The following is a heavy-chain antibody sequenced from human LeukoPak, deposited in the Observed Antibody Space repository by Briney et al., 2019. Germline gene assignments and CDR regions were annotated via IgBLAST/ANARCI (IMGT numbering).Heavy chain of an antibody. V-gene: IGHV6-1*01. Sequence: SQTLSLTCAISGDSVSSNSAAWNWIRQSPSRGLEWLGRTYYRSKWYNDYAVSVKSRITINPDTSKNQFSLQLNSVTPEDTAVYYCARERWRQLVFTPSYYYYGMDVWGQGTTVTVSS. CDR1: GDSVSSNSAA. CDR3: ARERWRQLVFTPSYYYYGMDV. J-gene: IGHJ6*02. D-gene: IGHD6-13*01. CDR2: TYYRSKWYN.